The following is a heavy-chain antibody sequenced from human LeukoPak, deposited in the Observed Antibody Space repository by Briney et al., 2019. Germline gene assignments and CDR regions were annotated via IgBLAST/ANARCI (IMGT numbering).Heavy chain of an antibody. CDR2: IWYDGSNK. J-gene: IGHJ6*02. Sequence: GGSLRLSCAASGFTFSSYGMHWVRQAPGKGLDWVAVIWYDGSNKYYADSVKGRFTISRDNSKNTLYLQMNSLRAEDTAVYYCARVPEGYGYNPYYYYGMDVWGQGTTVTVSS. CDR1: GFTFSSYG. V-gene: IGHV3-33*01. D-gene: IGHD5-24*01. CDR3: ARVPEGYGYNPYYYYGMDV.